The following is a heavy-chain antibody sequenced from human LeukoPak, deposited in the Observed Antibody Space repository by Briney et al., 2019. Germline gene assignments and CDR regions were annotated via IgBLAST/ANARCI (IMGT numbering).Heavy chain of an antibody. CDR2: INHSGST. CDR1: Y. D-gene: IGHD6-19*01. J-gene: IGHJ4*02. Sequence: SETLSLTCAVYYWSWIRQPPGKGLEWIGEINHSGSTNYNPSLKSRVTISVDTSKNQFSLKLSSATAADTAVYYCARKYSSGWYAYWGQGTLVTVSS. CDR3: ARKYSSGWYAY. V-gene: IGHV4-34*01.